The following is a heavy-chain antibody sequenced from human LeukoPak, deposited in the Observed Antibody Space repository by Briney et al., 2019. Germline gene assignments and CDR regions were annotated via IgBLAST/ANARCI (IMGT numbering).Heavy chain of an antibody. CDR1: GFTVSSNY. J-gene: IGHJ3*02. CDR3: ARVAGPTGLDIVVVPAANDAFDI. D-gene: IGHD2-2*01. CDR2: IYSGGST. V-gene: IGHV3-66*01. Sequence: GGSLRLSCAASGFTVSSNYMSWVRQAPGKGLEWVSVIYSGGSTYYADSVKGRFTISRDNSKNTLYLQMNSLRAEDTAVYYCARVAGPTGLDIVVVPAANDAFDIWGQGTMVTVSS.